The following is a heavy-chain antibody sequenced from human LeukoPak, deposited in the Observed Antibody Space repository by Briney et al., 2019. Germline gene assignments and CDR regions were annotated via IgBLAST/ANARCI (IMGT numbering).Heavy chain of an antibody. J-gene: IGHJ6*02. CDR1: GFTFSSYE. Sequence: PGGSLRLSCAASGFTFSSYEMNWVRQAPGKGLEWVSYISSSGSTIYYADSVKGQFTISRDNAKNSLYLQMNSLRAEDTAVYYCARDSSSSGGMDVWGQGTTVTVSS. V-gene: IGHV3-48*03. CDR2: ISSSGSTI. D-gene: IGHD6-13*01. CDR3: ARDSSSSGGMDV.